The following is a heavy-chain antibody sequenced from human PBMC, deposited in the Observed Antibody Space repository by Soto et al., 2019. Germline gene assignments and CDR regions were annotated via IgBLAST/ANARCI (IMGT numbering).Heavy chain of an antibody. J-gene: IGHJ4*02. CDR2: ISGSGDGR. D-gene: IGHD5-12*01. Sequence: EVQLLESGGGLVQPGGYLRLSCAATGFTFSSDGMNWVRQTPGKGLEWVSAISGSGDGRYYADSVKGRFTISRDNSKKTVYLQMNSLRADDTAVYYCVKSPRSGYEAPWDYWGQGTQVTVSS. CDR3: VKSPRSGYEAPWDY. CDR1: GFTFSSDG. V-gene: IGHV3-23*01.